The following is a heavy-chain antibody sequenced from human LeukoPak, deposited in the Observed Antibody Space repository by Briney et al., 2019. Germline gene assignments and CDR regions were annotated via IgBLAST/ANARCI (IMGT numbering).Heavy chain of an antibody. CDR3: ARRVKILGPRSAFDI. CDR2: INHSGST. V-gene: IGHV4-34*01. Sequence: SETLSLTCAVYGGSFSGYYWSWIRQPPGKGLEWIGEINHSGSTNYNPSLKSRVTISVDTSKNQFSLKLSSVTAADTAVYYCARRVKILGPRSAFDIWGQGTMVTVSS. D-gene: IGHD7-27*01. CDR1: GGSFSGYY. J-gene: IGHJ3*02.